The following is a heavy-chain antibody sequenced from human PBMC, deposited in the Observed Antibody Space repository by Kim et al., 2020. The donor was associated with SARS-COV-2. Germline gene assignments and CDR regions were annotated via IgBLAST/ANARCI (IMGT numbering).Heavy chain of an antibody. D-gene: IGHD3-3*01. Sequence: GGSLRLSCAASGFTFSSYAMSWVRQAPGKGLEWVSAISGSGGSTYYADSVKGRFTISRDNSKNTLYLQMNSLRAEDTAVYYCAKGVHYDFWSGYYLGPHLGGRDVWGQGTTVTVSS. J-gene: IGHJ6*02. V-gene: IGHV3-23*01. CDR1: GFTFSSYA. CDR2: ISGSGGST. CDR3: AKGVHYDFWSGYYLGPHLGGRDV.